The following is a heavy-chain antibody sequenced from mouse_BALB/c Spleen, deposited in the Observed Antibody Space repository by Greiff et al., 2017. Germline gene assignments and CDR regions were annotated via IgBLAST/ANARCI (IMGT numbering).Heavy chain of an antibody. J-gene: IGHJ2*01. CDR1: GFTFSSYG. D-gene: IGHD2-1*01. V-gene: IGHV5-6-3*01. CDR3: ARSYGNYLLDY. Sequence: EVQGVESGGGLVQPGGSLKLSCAASGFTFSSYGMSWVRQTPDKRLELVATINSNGGSTYYPDSVKGRFTISRDNAKNTLYLQMSSLKSEDTAMYYCARSYGNYLLDYWGQGTTLTVSS. CDR2: INSNGGST.